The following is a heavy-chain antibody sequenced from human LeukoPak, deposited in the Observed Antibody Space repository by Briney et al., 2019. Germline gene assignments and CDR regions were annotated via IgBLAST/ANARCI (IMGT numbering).Heavy chain of an antibody. Sequence: PSENLSLTCTVSGGSISSSSYYWGWIRQPPGKGLGWIGSIYYSGSTYYNPSLKSRVTISVDTSKNQFSLKLSSVTAADTAVYYCARVRFLEWLPEGNWFDPWGQGTLVTVSS. V-gene: IGHV4-39*01. CDR3: ARVRFLEWLPEGNWFDP. D-gene: IGHD3-3*01. CDR1: GGSISSSSYY. J-gene: IGHJ5*02. CDR2: IYYSGST.